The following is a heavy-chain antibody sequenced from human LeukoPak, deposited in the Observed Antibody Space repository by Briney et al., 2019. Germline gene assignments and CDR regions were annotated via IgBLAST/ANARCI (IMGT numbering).Heavy chain of an antibody. CDR2: ITASGGNT. V-gene: IGHV3-23*01. CDR3: SKGNGYSYGRYYFDY. Sequence: PGGSLRLSCAASGFAFSSYAMGWVRQAPGKGREWVSAITASGGNTYYADSVKGRFTISRDNSKNTLYLQVNRLTAEDKAVNYCSKGNGYSYGRYYFDYRGQGTLVSFSS. D-gene: IGHD5-18*01. CDR1: GFAFSSYA. J-gene: IGHJ4*02.